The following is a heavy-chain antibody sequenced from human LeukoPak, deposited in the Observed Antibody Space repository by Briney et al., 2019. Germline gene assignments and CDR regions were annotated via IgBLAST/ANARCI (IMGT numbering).Heavy chain of an antibody. CDR2: ISAGGGST. J-gene: IGHJ4*02. D-gene: IGHD6-13*01. CDR3: AKDTRSRPYSTPYYFDY. V-gene: IGHV3-23*01. CDR1: GFTFSSYA. Sequence: GGSLRLSCVASGFTFSSYAMSWVRQAPGQGLEWVSAISAGGGSTYYADSVKGRFTISRDNSRNTLYLQMNSLRAEDTAVYYCAKDTRSRPYSTPYYFDYWGQGTLVTVSS.